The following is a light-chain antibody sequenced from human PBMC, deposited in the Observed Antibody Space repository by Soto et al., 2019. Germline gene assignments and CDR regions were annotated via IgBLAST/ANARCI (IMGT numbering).Light chain of an antibody. CDR2: DAS. J-gene: IGKJ1*01. Sequence: AIQVTHSPSSLSASVGYIVTITCRSSLNIREELDWYQQKPGKAPKRLIYDASSLESGVPQRFSGSGSGTEFTLTISSLQTDDFSTYYCQQYHSYWTFGQGTKVDIK. CDR3: QQYHSYWT. CDR1: LNIREE. V-gene: IGKV1-13*02.